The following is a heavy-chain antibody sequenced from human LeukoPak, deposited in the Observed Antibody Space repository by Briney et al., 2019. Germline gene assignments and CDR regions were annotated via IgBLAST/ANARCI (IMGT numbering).Heavy chain of an antibody. V-gene: IGHV3-23*01. J-gene: IGHJ4*02. D-gene: IGHD4/OR15-4a*01. Sequence: GGSQRLSCAASGFTFSTYAMTWVRQAPGKGLEWVSSITGSGDGTSAADSVKGRFSISRDNSKNTLYLQMNSLRVEDTAVYYCAKAGLVRGGALDSWGQGTLVTVSS. CDR2: ITGSGDGT. CDR3: AKAGLVRGGALDS. CDR1: GFTFSTYA.